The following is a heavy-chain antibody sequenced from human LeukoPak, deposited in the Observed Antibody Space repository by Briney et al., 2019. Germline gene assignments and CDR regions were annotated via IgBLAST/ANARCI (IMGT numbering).Heavy chain of an antibody. CDR1: GGSISSSSYY. V-gene: IGHV4-39*01. CDR2: IYYSGST. CDR3: ARVRWGGTHVAFDI. J-gene: IGHJ3*02. Sequence: NPSETLSLTCTVSGGSISSSSYYWGWIRQPPGKGLEWIGSIYYSGSTYYNPSLKSRVTISVDTSKNQFSLKLSSVTAADTAVYYCARVRWGGTHVAFDIWGQGTMVTVSS. D-gene: IGHD1-26*01.